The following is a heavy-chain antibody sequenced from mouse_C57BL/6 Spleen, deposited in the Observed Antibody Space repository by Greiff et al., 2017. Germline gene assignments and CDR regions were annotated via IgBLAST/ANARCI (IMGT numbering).Heavy chain of an antibody. CDR2: IYPGSGNT. CDR3: ARDYYGSSAWFAY. Sequence: VQGVESGAELVRPGASVKLSCKASGYTFTDYYINWVKQRPGQGLEWIARIYPGSGNTYYNEKFKGKATLTAEKSSSTAYMQLSSLTSEDSAVYFCARDYYGSSAWFAYWGQGTLVTVSA. D-gene: IGHD1-1*01. V-gene: IGHV1-76*01. J-gene: IGHJ3*01. CDR1: GYTFTDYY.